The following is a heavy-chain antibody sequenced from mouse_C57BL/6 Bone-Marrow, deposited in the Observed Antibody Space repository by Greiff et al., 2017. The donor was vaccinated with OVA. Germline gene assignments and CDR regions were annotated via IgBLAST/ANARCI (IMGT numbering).Heavy chain of an antibody. V-gene: IGHV5-17*01. CDR1: GFTFSDYG. CDR2: ISSGSSTI. CDR3: ARRYYGSSLHWYFDV. D-gene: IGHD1-1*01. Sequence: EVKLVESGGGLVKPGGSLKLSCAASGFTFSDYGMHWVRQAPEKGLEWVAYISSGSSTIYYADTVKGRFTISRDNAKNTLFLQMTSLRSEDTAMYYCARRYYGSSLHWYFDVWGTGTTVTVSS. J-gene: IGHJ1*03.